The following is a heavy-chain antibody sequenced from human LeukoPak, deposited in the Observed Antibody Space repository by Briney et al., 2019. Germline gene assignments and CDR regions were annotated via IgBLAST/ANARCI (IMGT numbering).Heavy chain of an antibody. CDR1: GFTFSKYA. CDR2: IGASGGTT. J-gene: IGHJ4*02. CDR3: AKDLEAVAGTIVNDY. Sequence: GGSLRLSCAVSGFTFSKYAMNWVRQGPGKGLEWVSGIGASGGTTYYADSVQGRFTISRENSKNTLYLQLNRLRAEDTGVYFCAKDLEAVAGTIVNDYWGQGTLVTVSS. V-gene: IGHV3-23*01. D-gene: IGHD6-19*01.